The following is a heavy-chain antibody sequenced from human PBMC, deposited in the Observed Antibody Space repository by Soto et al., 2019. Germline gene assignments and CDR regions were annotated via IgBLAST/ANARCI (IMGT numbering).Heavy chain of an antibody. CDR3: AKNSGSYYFNIGMDV. D-gene: IGHD1-26*01. CDR2: LYTEGTT. J-gene: IGHJ6*02. V-gene: IGHV3-53*01. Sequence: LSCVTSGLTGSHNYVAWVRQAPEMGLEWVSILYTEGTTYYADSVKGRFTISRDSSKNTLFLQMDSLRAEDTAVYYCAKNSGSYYFNIGMDVWGQGTTVTVSS. CDR1: GLTGSHNY.